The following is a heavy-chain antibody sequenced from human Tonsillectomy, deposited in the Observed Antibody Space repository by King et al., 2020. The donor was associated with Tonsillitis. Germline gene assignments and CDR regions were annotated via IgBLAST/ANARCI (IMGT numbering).Heavy chain of an antibody. Sequence: VQLVESGGGLVQPGRSLRLSCAASGFTLSSYWMSWVRQAPGKGLEWVANIKQDGSEKDYVDSVKGRFTISRDNSKNSLYLQMNSLRAEDTAVYYCARDAYWGQGTLVTVSS. J-gene: IGHJ4*02. CDR3: ARDAY. CDR1: GFTLSSYW. CDR2: IKQDGSEK. V-gene: IGHV3-7*03.